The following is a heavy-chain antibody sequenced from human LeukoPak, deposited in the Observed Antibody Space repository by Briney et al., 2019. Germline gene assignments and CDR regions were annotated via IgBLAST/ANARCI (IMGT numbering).Heavy chain of an antibody. CDR1: GFTFSSFS. Sequence: PGGSLRLSCAASGFTFSSFSMNWVRQAPGKGLEWVSSISSSSSYIYYADSVKGRFTISRDNAKNSLYLQMNSLRAEDTAVYYCARGSSGWFDYWGQGTLVTVSS. J-gene: IGHJ4*02. V-gene: IGHV3-21*01. D-gene: IGHD6-19*01. CDR2: ISSSSSYI. CDR3: ARGSSGWFDY.